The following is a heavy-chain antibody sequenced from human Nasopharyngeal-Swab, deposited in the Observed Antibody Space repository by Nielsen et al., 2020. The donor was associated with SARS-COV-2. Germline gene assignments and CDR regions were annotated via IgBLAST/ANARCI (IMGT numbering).Heavy chain of an antibody. J-gene: IGHJ4*02. Sequence: GGSLRLSCAASGFTFDSYAMSWARQAPGKGLEWVSSISGSGGTTYYADSVKGRFSISRDTYENTLHLQLNSLREEDTAVYYCVREGGTSGRAGYFDHWGQGTLVTVSS. D-gene: IGHD6-19*01. V-gene: IGHV3-23*01. CDR3: VREGGTSGRAGYFDH. CDR2: ISGSGGTT. CDR1: GFTFDSYA.